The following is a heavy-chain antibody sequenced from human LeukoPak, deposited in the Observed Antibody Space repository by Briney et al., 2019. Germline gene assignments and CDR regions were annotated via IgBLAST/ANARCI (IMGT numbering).Heavy chain of an antibody. CDR2: IYYSGST. V-gene: IGHV4-59*01. CDR1: GGSISSYY. J-gene: IGHJ4*02. CDR3: ARGDSSSTLIDY. D-gene: IGHD6-6*01. Sequence: PSETLSLTCTVSGGSISSYYWSWIRQPPGKGLEWIGYIYYSGSTNYNPSLKSRVTISVDTSKNQFSLKLSSVTAADTAVYYCARGDSSSTLIDYWGPGTLVTVSS.